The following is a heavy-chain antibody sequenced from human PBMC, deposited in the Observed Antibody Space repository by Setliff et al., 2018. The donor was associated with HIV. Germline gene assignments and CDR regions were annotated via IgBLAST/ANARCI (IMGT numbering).Heavy chain of an antibody. Sequence: PSETLSLTCTVSGGSISSYYWSWIRQPPGKGLEWIAIIHYNGRTYYDPSLKSRVTIFVDTSKTQFYLKLRSVTASDTAVYYCARYTSKVDWFDPWGQGTLVTVSS. J-gene: IGHJ5*02. CDR1: GGSISSYY. CDR3: ARYTSKVDWFDP. V-gene: IGHV4-59*04. CDR2: IHYNGRT. D-gene: IGHD5-12*01.